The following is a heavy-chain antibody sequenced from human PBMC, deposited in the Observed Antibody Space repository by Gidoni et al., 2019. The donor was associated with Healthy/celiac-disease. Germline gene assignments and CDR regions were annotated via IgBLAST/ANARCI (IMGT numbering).Heavy chain of an antibody. J-gene: IGHJ6*02. Sequence: HVQLVESGGGLVKPGGSLRLPCAASGFAFSDYDMSWISQAPGKGLECVADIRRISSYTNYADSVKGRFTISRDNAKNSLYLQINSLRAEDTVVYYWARDAVDIAAAGPRRAYYYGMDVWGQGTTVTVSS. V-gene: IGHV3-11*05. D-gene: IGHD6-13*01. CDR2: IRRISSYT. CDR3: ARDAVDIAAAGPRRAYYYGMDV. CDR1: GFAFSDYD.